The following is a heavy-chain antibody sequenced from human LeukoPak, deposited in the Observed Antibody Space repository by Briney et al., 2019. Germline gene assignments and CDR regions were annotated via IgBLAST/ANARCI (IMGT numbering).Heavy chain of an antibody. CDR2: INPSGGST. CDR3: ARVLDGYSSSWYVDYYYGMDV. V-gene: IGHV1-46*01. D-gene: IGHD6-13*01. Sequence: ASVKVSCKASGYTFTSYYMHWVRQAPGQGLEWMGIINPSGGSTSYAQKFQGRVTMTRDTSISTAYMELSSLRSEDTAVYYCARVLDGYSSSWYVDYYYGMDVWGQGTTATVSS. J-gene: IGHJ6*02. CDR1: GYTFTSYY.